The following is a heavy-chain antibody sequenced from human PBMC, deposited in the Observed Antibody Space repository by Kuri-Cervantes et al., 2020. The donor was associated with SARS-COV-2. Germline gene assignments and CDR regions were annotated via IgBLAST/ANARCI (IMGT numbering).Heavy chain of an antibody. CDR3: ARSYFLDV. V-gene: IGHV3-30*02. D-gene: IGHD3-10*01. CDR2: IRYDGSNK. Sequence: GGSLRLSCAASGFTFSSYGMHWVRQAPGKGLEWVAFIRYDGSNKYYADSVKGRFTISRDTSKNTFYLQMTSLRSEDTAVYYCARSYFLDVWGKGTTVTVSS. CDR1: GFTFSSYG. J-gene: IGHJ6*04.